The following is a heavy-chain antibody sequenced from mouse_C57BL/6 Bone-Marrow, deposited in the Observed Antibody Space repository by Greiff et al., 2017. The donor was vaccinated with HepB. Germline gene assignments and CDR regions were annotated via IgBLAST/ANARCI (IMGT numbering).Heavy chain of an antibody. V-gene: IGHV1-59*01. J-gene: IGHJ3*01. CDR2: IDPSDSYT. CDR3: AREDSSGPWFAY. CDR1: GYTFTSYW. D-gene: IGHD3-2*02. Sequence: VQLQQSGPELVRPGTSVKLSCKASGYTFTSYWMHWVKQRPGQGLEWIGVIDPSDSYTNYNQKFKGKATLTVDTSSSTAYMQLSSLTSEDSAVYYCAREDSSGPWFAYWGQGTLVTVSA.